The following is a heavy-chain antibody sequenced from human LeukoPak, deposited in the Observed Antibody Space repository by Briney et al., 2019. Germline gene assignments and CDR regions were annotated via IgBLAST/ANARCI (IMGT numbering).Heavy chain of an antibody. CDR1: GYTFTSYD. Sequence: ASVKVFCKASGYTFTSYDINWVRQATGQGLEWMGWMNPNSGNTGYAQKFQGRVTMTRNTSISTAYMELSSLRSEDTAVYYCARGLTQISSGWDDYWGQGTLVTVSS. CDR2: MNPNSGNT. D-gene: IGHD6-19*01. V-gene: IGHV1-8*01. CDR3: ARGLTQISSGWDDY. J-gene: IGHJ4*02.